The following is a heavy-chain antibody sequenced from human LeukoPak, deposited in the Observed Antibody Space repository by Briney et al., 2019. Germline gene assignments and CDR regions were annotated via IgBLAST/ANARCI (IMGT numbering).Heavy chain of an antibody. D-gene: IGHD6-6*01. CDR3: ARGPNSNWSGLDF. CDR1: GFTFSNYY. CDR2: ISSSSTYI. Sequence: PGGSLRLSCTTSGFTFSNYYINWVRQAPGKGLEFVSSISSSSTYIYYADSVKGRFTISRDDAKNSLYLQMNSLRAEDTALYYCARGPNSNWSGLDFWGQGTLLTVSS. V-gene: IGHV3-21*03. J-gene: IGHJ4*02.